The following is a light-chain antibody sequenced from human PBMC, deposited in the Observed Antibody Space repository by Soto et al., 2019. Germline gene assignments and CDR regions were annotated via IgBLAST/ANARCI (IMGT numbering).Light chain of an antibody. CDR2: VAS. J-gene: IGKJ1*01. Sequence: DIQMTQSPSSLSASVGDRVTITCRASQDIRNYLAWYQQKPGKVPKLLIYVASTLQSGVPSRFSGSGSGTDFTLTINNLQPEDVATYYCQKYHGPVRTFGQGTKVEIK. CDR3: QKYHGPVRT. V-gene: IGKV1-27*01. CDR1: QDIRNY.